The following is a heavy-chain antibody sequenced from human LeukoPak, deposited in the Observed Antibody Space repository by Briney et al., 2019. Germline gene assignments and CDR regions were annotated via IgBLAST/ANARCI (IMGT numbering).Heavy chain of an antibody. V-gene: IGHV4-59*01. CDR1: GGSISSYY. Sequence: PSQTLSLTCTVSGGSISSYYWSWIRQPPGKGLQWIGYIYYSGSANYNPSLKGRVTISVDTSKNQFSLKLSSVTAADTAVYYCARWCPSWFDPWGQGTLVTVSS. CDR3: ARWCPSWFDP. D-gene: IGHD4/OR15-4a*01. CDR2: IYYSGSA. J-gene: IGHJ5*02.